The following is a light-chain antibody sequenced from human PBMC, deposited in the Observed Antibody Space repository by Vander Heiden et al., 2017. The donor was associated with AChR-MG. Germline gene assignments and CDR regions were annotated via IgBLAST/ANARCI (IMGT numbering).Light chain of an antibody. V-gene: IGKV1-5*03. Sequence: DIQIAPSPSTLSASVGDRVTITCRASQSISNWLAWYQQKPGKAPEILIYKASSLESGVPSRFSGSGSGTEFTLTISSLQPDDFATYYCQQYNSYPYTFGQGTKLEIK. J-gene: IGKJ2*01. CDR1: QSISNW. CDR2: KAS. CDR3: QQYNSYPYT.